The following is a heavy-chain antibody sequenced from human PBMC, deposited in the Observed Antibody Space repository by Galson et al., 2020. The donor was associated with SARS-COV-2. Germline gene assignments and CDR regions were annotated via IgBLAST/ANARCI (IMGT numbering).Heavy chain of an antibody. CDR1: GFTFSSYA. CDR2: ISGTGSST. V-gene: IGHV3-23*01. J-gene: IGHJ4*02. Sequence: GGSLRLSCEASGFTFSSYAMSWVRQAPGKGLEWVSAISGTGSSTYYADSVKGRFTISRDNSKNTLYLQMNSLRAEDTAIYYCAKDPFGDLTPNFDYWGQGTLVTVSS. D-gene: IGHD4-17*01. CDR3: AKDPFGDLTPNFDY.